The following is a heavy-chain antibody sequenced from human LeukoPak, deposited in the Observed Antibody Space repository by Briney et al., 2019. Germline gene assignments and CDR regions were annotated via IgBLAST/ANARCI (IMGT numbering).Heavy chain of an antibody. CDR3: ARDGFDYYDSSGSYYYYGMDV. V-gene: IGHV1-2*04. Sequence: GASVKVSCKASGYTFTGYYMHWVRQAPGQGLEWMGWINPNSGGTNYAQKFQGWVTMTRDTSISTAYMELSRLRSDDTAVYYCARDGFDYYDSSGSYYYYGMDVWGQGTTGTVSS. J-gene: IGHJ6*02. D-gene: IGHD3-22*01. CDR1: GYTFTGYY. CDR2: INPNSGGT.